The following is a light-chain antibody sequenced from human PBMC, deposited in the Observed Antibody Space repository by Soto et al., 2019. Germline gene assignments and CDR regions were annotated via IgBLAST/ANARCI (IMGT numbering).Light chain of an antibody. CDR2: WAS. CDR1: QSVLYSSNNQNY. CDR3: QQYYSTPWT. V-gene: IGKV4-1*01. Sequence: DIVMTQSPDSLAVSLGERATINCKSSQSVLYSSNNQNYLAWYQQKPGQPPKLLIYWASTRESGVPDRFSGSGSGTDFTLTISSLQAEDVAVYYCQQYYSTPWTFGQGTKVEI. J-gene: IGKJ1*01.